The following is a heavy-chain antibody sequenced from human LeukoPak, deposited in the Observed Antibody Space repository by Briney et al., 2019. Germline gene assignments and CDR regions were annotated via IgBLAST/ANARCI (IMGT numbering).Heavy chain of an antibody. V-gene: IGHV4-59*01. Sequence: SETLSLTCTVSGDSISSYYWSWIRQPPGKGLEWIGYIYYSGSTNYNPSLKSRVTISVDTSKNQFSLKLSSVTAADTAVYYCARQLGYYFDYWGQGTLVTVSS. CDR1: GDSISSYY. CDR3: ARQLGYYFDY. J-gene: IGHJ4*02. D-gene: IGHD1-1*01. CDR2: IYYSGST.